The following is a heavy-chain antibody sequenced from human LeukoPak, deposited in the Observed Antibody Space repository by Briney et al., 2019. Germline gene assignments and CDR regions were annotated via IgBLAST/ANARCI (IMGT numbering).Heavy chain of an antibody. J-gene: IGHJ4*02. CDR1: GFTFSSYA. CDR3: ARDRDYSSSCPDY. CDR2: ISSSGSTI. V-gene: IGHV3-48*04. Sequence: PGGSLRLACAVSGFTFSSYAMSWVSQAPGKGLEWVSYISSSGSTIYYADSVKGRFTISRDNAKNSLYLQMNSLRAEDTAVYYCARDRDYSSSCPDYWGQGTLVTVSS. D-gene: IGHD6-13*01.